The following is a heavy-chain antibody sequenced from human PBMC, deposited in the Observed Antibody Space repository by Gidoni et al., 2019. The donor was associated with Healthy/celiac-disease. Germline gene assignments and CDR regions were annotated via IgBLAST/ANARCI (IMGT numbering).Heavy chain of an antibody. CDR3: AREGWIPTGFLEWL. J-gene: IGHJ6*02. CDR1: GFTFSSYS. CDR2: ISSSSSYI. Sequence: EVQLVESGGGLVKPGGSLRLSCAASGFTFSSYSMNWVRQAPGKGLEWVSSISSSSSYIYYADSVKGRFTISRDNAKNSLYLQMNSLRAEDTAVYYCAREGWIPTGFLEWLWGQGTTVTVSS. V-gene: IGHV3-21*01. D-gene: IGHD3-3*01.